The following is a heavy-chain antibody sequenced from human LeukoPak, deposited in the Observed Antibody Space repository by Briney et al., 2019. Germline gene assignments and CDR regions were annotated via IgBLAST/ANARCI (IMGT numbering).Heavy chain of an antibody. CDR1: GFTISIYA. D-gene: IGHD3-22*01. V-gene: IGHV3-64*02. CDR3: VRTDSYDSSGYYDDFDY. Sequence: GGSLRLSCAASGFTISIYAMHWFRQATGREGEDVSGINKSGGSTYYADSVKGRVTISRDNSNNTLYLEMGFVRAEDIAVYYCVRTDSYDSSGYYDDFDYSGQGTLVTVSS. J-gene: IGHJ4*02. CDR2: INKSGGST.